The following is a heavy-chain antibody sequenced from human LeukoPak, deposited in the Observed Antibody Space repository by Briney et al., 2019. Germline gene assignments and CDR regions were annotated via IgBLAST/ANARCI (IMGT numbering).Heavy chain of an antibody. D-gene: IGHD3-10*01. J-gene: IGHJ4*02. V-gene: IGHV3-66*02. CDR1: GFTVSSNY. Sequence: GESLRLSCAAPGFTVSSNYMSWVRQAPGKGLEWVSVIYSGGSTYYADSVKGRFTISRDNSKNTLYLQMNRLRAEDTAVYYCARDTQYGSGSYYRDYRGQGTLVTVSS. CDR3: ARDTQYGSGSYYRDY. CDR2: IYSGGST.